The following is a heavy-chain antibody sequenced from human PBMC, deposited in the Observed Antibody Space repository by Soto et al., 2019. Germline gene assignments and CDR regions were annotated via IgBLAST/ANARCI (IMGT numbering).Heavy chain of an antibody. CDR1: GYTFNTYY. Sequence: ASVKVSCKASGYTFNTYYISWLRQAPGQGLEWIGWISTYNGNTNYVPKFQGRITMTTDTSTSTAYMELRSLRSDDTDLYFCERGTSNYFDFWGQGTPVTVSS. V-gene: IGHV1-18*01. J-gene: IGHJ4*02. CDR2: ISTYNGNT. D-gene: IGHD2-2*01. CDR3: ERGTSNYFDF.